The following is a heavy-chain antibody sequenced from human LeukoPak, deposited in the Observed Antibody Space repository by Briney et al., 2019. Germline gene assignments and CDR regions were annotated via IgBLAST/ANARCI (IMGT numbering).Heavy chain of an antibody. V-gene: IGHV3-23*01. CDR3: AKASRNCSRTSCYEYFQH. D-gene: IGHD2-2*01. CDR2: ISGSGDGT. CDR1: GFTFSSYA. J-gene: IGHJ1*01. Sequence: PGGSLRLSCAASGFTFSSYAMSWVRQAPGKGLEWVLTISGSGDGTYYADSVKGRFTISRDNSKNTLYLQMNSLRVEDTALYYCAKASRNCSRTSCYEYFQHWGQGTLVTVSS.